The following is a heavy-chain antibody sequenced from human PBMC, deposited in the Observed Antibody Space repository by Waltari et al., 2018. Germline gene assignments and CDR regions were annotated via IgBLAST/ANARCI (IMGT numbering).Heavy chain of an antibody. CDR2: IYSGGST. J-gene: IGHJ4*02. CDR3: AKEGGGAAAGAVNR. CDR1: GFTVSSNY. D-gene: IGHD6-13*01. Sequence: EVQLVESGGGLIQPGGSLRLSCAASGFTVSSNYKSWVRQAPGKGLEWVSVIYSGGSTYYAYSVKGRFTISRDNSKNTLYLQMNSLRAEDTAVYYCAKEGGGAAAGAVNRWGQGTLVTVSS. V-gene: IGHV3-53*01.